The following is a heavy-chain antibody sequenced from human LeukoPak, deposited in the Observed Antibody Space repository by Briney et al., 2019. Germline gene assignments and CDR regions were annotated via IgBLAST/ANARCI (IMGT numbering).Heavy chain of an antibody. CDR1: GFTFSSYA. V-gene: IGHV3-23*01. J-gene: IGHJ5*01. CDR3: AKGHRLCSSGNCNSQVDS. D-gene: IGHD2-15*01. Sequence: PGGSLRLSCAASGFTFSSYAMSWVRQAPGKGLVWISTISGSGTATHYAHSVKGRFTISRDNSKNTLYLQMNSLRADDTAAYYCAKGHRLCSSGNCNSQVDSWGHGTLVIVPS. CDR2: ISGSGTAT.